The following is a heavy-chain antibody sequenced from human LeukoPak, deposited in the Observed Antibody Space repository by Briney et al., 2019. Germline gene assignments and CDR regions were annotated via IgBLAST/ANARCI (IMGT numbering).Heavy chain of an antibody. D-gene: IGHD3-10*01. J-gene: IGHJ6*03. CDR3: ARVRLLWFGELFNYYYYMDV. Sequence: SETLSLTCAVYGGSFSGYYWSWIRQPPGKGLEWIGNIYYSGSTNYNPSLKSRVTISVDTSKNQFSLKLSSVTAADTAVYYCARVRLLWFGELFNYYYYMDVWGKGTTVTISS. CDR1: GGSFSGYY. CDR2: IYYSGST. V-gene: IGHV4-59*01.